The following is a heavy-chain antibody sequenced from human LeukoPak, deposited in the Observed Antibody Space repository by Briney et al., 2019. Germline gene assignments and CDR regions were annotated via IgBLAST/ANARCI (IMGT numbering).Heavy chain of an antibody. Sequence: GESLRISCKGSGYIFTTYWIAWVRRMPGKGLEWMGRIDPSDSYTNYSPSFQGHVTISADKSISTAYLQWSSLKASDTAMYYCATTYGSGSYLFDYWGQGTLVTVSS. V-gene: IGHV5-10-1*01. D-gene: IGHD3-10*01. J-gene: IGHJ4*02. CDR1: GYIFTTYW. CDR3: ATTYGSGSYLFDY. CDR2: IDPSDSYT.